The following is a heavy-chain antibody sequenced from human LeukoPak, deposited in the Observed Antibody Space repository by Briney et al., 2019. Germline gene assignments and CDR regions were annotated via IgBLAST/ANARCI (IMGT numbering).Heavy chain of an antibody. Sequence: SETQSLTCTVSGVSISNYFWSWIRQPPGKGLEWIGYIYYSGSTTYNPSLKSRVTISVDTSKNQFSLQLNSVTAADTAVYYCARGRRYYNYYMDVWGKGTTVTISS. CDR2: IYYSGST. J-gene: IGHJ6*03. V-gene: IGHV4-59*01. CDR1: GVSISNYF. CDR3: ARGRRYYNYYMDV.